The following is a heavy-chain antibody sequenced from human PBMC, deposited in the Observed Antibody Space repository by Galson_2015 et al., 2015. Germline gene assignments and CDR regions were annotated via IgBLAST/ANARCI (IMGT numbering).Heavy chain of an antibody. V-gene: IGHV3-30*18. J-gene: IGHJ4*02. CDR1: GFTFSSYG. D-gene: IGHD3-10*01. Sequence: SLRLSCAASGFTFSSYGMHWVRQAPGKGLEWVAVISYDGSNKYYADSVKGRFTISRGNSKNTLYLQMNSLRAEDTAVYYRAKDRGVLVLWFGDYWGQGTLVTVSS. CDR3: AKDRGVLVLWFGDY. CDR2: ISYDGSNK.